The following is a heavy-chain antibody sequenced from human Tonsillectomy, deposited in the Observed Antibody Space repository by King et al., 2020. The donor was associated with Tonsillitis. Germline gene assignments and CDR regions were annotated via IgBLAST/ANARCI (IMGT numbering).Heavy chain of an antibody. V-gene: IGHV1-46*03. CDR1: GYTFTSYY. D-gene: IGHD6-13*01. CDR2: INPSDGST. CDR3: ARGSEGYSSSWSYWFDP. Sequence: LQLVQSGAEVKKPGASVKVSCKASGYTFTSYYMQWVRQAPGQGLEWMGIINPSDGSTNYAQKFQGRVTMTRDTSTSTVYMELSSLRSEDTAVYYCARGSEGYSSSWSYWFDPWGQGTLVTVSS. J-gene: IGHJ5*02.